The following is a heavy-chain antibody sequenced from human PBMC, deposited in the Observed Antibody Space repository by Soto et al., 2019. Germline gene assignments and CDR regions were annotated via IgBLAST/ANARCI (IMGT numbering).Heavy chain of an antibody. D-gene: IGHD2-2*03. V-gene: IGHV4-31*03. CDR3: AGYCSSTSCHAYYYYGMDV. CDR1: GGSISSGGYY. Sequence: PSETLSLTCTVSGGSISSGGYYWSWIRQHPGKGLEWIGYIYYSGSTYYNPSLKSRVTISVDTSKNQFSLKLSSVTAADTAVYYCAGYCSSTSCHAYYYYGMDVWGQGTTVIVSS. J-gene: IGHJ6*02. CDR2: IYYSGST.